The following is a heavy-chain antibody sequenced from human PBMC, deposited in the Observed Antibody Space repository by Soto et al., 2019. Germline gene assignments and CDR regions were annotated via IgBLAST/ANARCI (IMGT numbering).Heavy chain of an antibody. CDR1: GGSISSSNW. CDR3: ARINNSAWQPIDY. Sequence: SETLSLTCTVSGGSISSSNWWSWVRQSPGKGLEWIGEIYHSGSTNYNPSLKSRVTISVDRSKNQFSLKLSSVTAADTAVYYCARINNSAWQPIDYWGLGTLVTVSS. D-gene: IGHD6-19*01. CDR2: IYHSGST. J-gene: IGHJ4*02. V-gene: IGHV4-4*02.